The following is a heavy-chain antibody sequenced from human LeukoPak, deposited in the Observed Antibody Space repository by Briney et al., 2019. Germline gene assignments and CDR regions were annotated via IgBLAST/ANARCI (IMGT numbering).Heavy chain of an antibody. CDR1: GYTFTNYH. CDR3: ARTTSMTASGYDY. V-gene: IGHV1-8*03. CDR2: INPDTGDK. D-gene: IGHD2-21*02. Sequence: ASVKVSCKASGYTFTNYHINWVRQAAGQGLEWMTWINPDTGDKGYARKFQDRVTITTDTSISTAYMELSSLSSEDTAVYFCARTTSMTASGYDYWGQGTLVTVSS. J-gene: IGHJ4*02.